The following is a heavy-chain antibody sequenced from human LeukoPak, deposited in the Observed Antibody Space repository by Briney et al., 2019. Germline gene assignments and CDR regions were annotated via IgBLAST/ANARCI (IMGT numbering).Heavy chain of an antibody. CDR3: AKDLRTFILSYYFDY. V-gene: IGHV3-30*02. CDR1: RFTFSSYG. D-gene: IGHD5/OR15-5a*01. J-gene: IGHJ4*02. CDR2: IRYDGSNT. Sequence: GGSLRLSCAASRFTFSSYGMHWVRQAPGKGLEGVAFIRYDGSNTYYADSVKGRFTISRDNSKNTLYLQINSLRAEDTAVYYCAKDLRTFILSYYFDYWGQGTLVTVSS.